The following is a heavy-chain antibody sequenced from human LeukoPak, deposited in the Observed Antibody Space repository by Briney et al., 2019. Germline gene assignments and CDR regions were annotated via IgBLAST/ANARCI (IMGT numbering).Heavy chain of an antibody. J-gene: IGHJ6*03. CDR1: GFTFDDYA. CDR3: AKGYCRGGSCYSGNYMDV. CDR2: ISWDGGST. D-gene: IGHD2-15*01. Sequence: GGSLRLSCAASGFTFDDYAMHWVRHAPGKGLEWVSLISWDGGSTYYADSVKGRFTISRDNSKNSLYLQMNSLRAEDTALYYCAKGYCRGGSCYSGNYMDVWGKGTTVTVSS. V-gene: IGHV3-43D*03.